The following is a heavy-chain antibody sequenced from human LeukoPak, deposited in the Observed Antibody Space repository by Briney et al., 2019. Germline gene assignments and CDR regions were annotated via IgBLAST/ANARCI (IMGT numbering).Heavy chain of an antibody. Sequence: GGSLRLSCAASGFTFSSYDMHWVRQATGKGLEWVSAIGTAGDTYYPGSVKGRFTISRENAKNSLYLQMNSLRAGDTAVYYCARVRSRSSYGDLDYWGQGTLVTVSS. CDR1: GFTFSSYD. J-gene: IGHJ4*02. CDR3: ARVRSRSSYGDLDY. V-gene: IGHV3-13*01. D-gene: IGHD5-18*01. CDR2: IGTAGDT.